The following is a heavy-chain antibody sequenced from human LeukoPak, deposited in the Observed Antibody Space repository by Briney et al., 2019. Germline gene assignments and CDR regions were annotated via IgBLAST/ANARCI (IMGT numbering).Heavy chain of an antibody. CDR3: ARVFSSSSELSY. Sequence: GGSLRLSCAASGFTVSSNYMSWVRQAPGKGLEWVSVIYSGGSTYYADSVKGRFTISRDNSKNTLYIQMNSLRAEDTAVYYCARVFSSSSELSYWGQGTLVTVSS. V-gene: IGHV3-66*01. CDR2: IYSGGST. CDR1: GFTVSSNY. D-gene: IGHD6-6*01. J-gene: IGHJ4*02.